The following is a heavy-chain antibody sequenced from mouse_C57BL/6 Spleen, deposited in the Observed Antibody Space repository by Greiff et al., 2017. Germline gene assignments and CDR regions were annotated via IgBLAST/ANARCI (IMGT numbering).Heavy chain of an antibody. D-gene: IGHD1-1*01. CDR2: IYPGSGST. J-gene: IGHJ1*03. CDR3: ARWNYYSGHFAV. Sequence: QVQLQQPGAELVKPGASVKMSCKASGYTFTSYWITWVKHRPGQGLEWIGDIYPGSGSTNYNEKFKSKATLTVDTSSSTAYMQLSSLTSEDSAVYYCARWNYYSGHFAVWGTGTPVTVS. CDR1: GYTFTSYW. V-gene: IGHV1-55*01.